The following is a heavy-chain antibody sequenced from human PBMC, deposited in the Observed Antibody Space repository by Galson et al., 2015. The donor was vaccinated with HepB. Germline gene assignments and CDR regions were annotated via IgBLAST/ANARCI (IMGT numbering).Heavy chain of an antibody. CDR2: ISYDGSNK. D-gene: IGHD4-17*01. CDR3: ARVRGDYTLYYYYCGVDV. Sequence: RLSCKASGFTFTNFCMHWVRQAPGKGLEWVGVISYDGSNKYYADAVKGRFTISRDNSKNTLYLQMNSLRAEDTAVYYCARVRGDYTLYYYYCGVDVWGQGTPVTVSS. J-gene: IGHJ6*02. CDR1: GFTFTNFC. V-gene: IGHV3-30*03.